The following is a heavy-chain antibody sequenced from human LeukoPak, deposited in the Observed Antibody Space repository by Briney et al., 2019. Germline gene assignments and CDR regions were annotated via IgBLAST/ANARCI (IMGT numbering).Heavy chain of an antibody. V-gene: IGHV3-9*01. D-gene: IGHD5-12*01. CDR2: ISWNSGSI. CDR1: GFTFDDYA. Sequence: PGGSLRLSCAASGFTFDDYAMHWVRQAPGKGLEWVSGISWNSGSIGYADSVKGRFTISRDNAKNSLYLQMNSLRAGDTALYYCAKERGYSGYDRAFDYWGQGTLVTVSS. CDR3: AKERGYSGYDRAFDY. J-gene: IGHJ4*02.